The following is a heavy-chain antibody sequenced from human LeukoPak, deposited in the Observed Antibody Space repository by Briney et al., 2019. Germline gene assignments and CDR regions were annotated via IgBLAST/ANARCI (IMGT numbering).Heavy chain of an antibody. D-gene: IGHD3-22*01. V-gene: IGHV3-7*01. CDR2: IKQDGSEK. J-gene: IGHJ4*02. CDR3: AKDHFHYDSSGYYPDY. Sequence: GGSLRLSCAASGFTFSIYWMTWVRQAPGKGLEWVANIKQDGSEKYYVDSVKGRFTISRDNAKNSLYLQMTSLRAEDTAVYYCAKDHFHYDSSGYYPDYWGQGTLVTVSS. CDR1: GFTFSIYW.